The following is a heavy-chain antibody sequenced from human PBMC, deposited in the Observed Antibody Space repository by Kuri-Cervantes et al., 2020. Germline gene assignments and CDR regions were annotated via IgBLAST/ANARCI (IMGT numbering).Heavy chain of an antibody. V-gene: IGHV4-61*01. CDR2: IYYSGST. CDR3: ARTRITFGGVIVIRWFDP. J-gene: IGHJ5*02. Sequence: SETLSLTCTVSGGSVSSGSYYWSWIRQPPGKGLEWIGYIYYSGSTNYNPSLKSRVTISVDTSKNQFSLKLSSVAAADTAVYYCARTRITFGGVIVIRWFDPWGQGTLVTVSS. CDR1: GGSVSSGSYY. D-gene: IGHD3-16*02.